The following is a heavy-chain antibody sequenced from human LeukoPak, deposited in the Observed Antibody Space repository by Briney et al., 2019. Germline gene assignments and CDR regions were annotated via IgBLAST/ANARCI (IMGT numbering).Heavy chain of an antibody. V-gene: IGHV3-23*01. CDR3: AKAFSSGWSIDY. CDR1: GFTFRNYA. J-gene: IGHJ4*02. D-gene: IGHD6-19*01. CDR2: ISGSGGST. Sequence: GGSLRLSCAASGFTFRNYAMSWVRQAPGKGLEWVSTISGSGGSTYYADSVKGRFTTSRDNSKNTVYLQMNSLRAEDTALYYCAKAFSSGWSIDYWGQGTLVTVSS.